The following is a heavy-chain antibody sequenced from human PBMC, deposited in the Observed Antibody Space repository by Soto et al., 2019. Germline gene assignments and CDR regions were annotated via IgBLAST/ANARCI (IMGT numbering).Heavy chain of an antibody. CDR1: GFTFSSYA. J-gene: IGHJ4*02. D-gene: IGHD6-13*01. V-gene: IGHV3-23*01. CDR2: ISGSGGST. CDR3: AKGPPPPYSSTCYSFDS. Sequence: PGGSLRLSCSASGFTFSSYAMSWVRQAPGKGLESVSAISGSGGSTYYADSVKGRFTISRDNSKNTLYLQMDSLRAEDTAVYYCAKGPPPPYSSTCYSFDSWGQGILVTVSS.